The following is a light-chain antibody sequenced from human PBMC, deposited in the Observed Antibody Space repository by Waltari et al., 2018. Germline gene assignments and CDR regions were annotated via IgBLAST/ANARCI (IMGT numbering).Light chain of an antibody. CDR3: AAWDDSLSGLV. CDR1: SSNIGSNS. Sequence: QSVLTQPPSASGTPGQKVTISCNGSSSNIGSNSVYCYQQPPGTSPKPLIFKNNQRPSGVPDRFSDSKSGTSASLAINGLRSEDEADYYCAAWDDSLSGLVLGGGTKVTVL. V-gene: IGLV1-47*01. CDR2: KNN. J-gene: IGLJ3*02.